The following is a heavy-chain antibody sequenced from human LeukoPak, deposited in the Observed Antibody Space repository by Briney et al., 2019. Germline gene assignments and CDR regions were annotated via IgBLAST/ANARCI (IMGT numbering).Heavy chain of an antibody. CDR3: ARDGGVSGYDLLDY. J-gene: IGHJ4*02. CDR1: GFTFSSFW. V-gene: IGHV3-7*01. CDR2: INQDGSEK. D-gene: IGHD5-12*01. Sequence: GGSLRLSCAASGFTFSSFWRTWVRQAPGEGLEWVANINQDGSEKYYVDSVKGRFTISRDNAKNSVYLQMNSLRGEDTAVYYCARDGGVSGYDLLDYWGQGTLVTVSS.